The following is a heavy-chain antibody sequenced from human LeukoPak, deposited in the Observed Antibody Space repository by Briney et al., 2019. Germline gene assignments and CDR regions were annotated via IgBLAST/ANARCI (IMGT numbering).Heavy chain of an antibody. J-gene: IGHJ6*02. V-gene: IGHV7-4-1*02. CDR2: INTNTGNP. Sequence: ASVKVSCKASGYTFTNSAMNWVRQAPGQGLEWMGWINTNTGNPTYAQGFTGRFVFSLDTSVSTAYLQISSLKAEDTAVYYCARDYTDIVATTGLYYYYGMDVWGQGTTVTVSS. D-gene: IGHD5-12*01. CDR1: GYTFTNSA. CDR3: ARDYTDIVATTGLYYYYGMDV.